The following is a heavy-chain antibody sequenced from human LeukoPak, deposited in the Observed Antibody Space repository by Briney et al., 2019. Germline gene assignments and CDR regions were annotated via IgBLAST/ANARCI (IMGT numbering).Heavy chain of an antibody. Sequence: GGSLRLSCAASGFTFSDYYMSWIRQAPGKGREGVSYISSSDTYTNYADSVKGRFTISRDNAKDSLYLQMNSLRAEDTAVYYCARGPYSSGSSADHWGQGTMVTVSS. CDR3: ARGPYSSGSSADH. V-gene: IGHV3-11*06. CDR2: ISSSDTYT. CDR1: GFTFSDYY. J-gene: IGHJ4*02. D-gene: IGHD6-19*01.